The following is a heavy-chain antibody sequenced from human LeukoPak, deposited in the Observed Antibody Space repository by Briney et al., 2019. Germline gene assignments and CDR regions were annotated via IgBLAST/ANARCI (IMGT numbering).Heavy chain of an antibody. D-gene: IGHD1-26*01. Sequence: ASVKVSCKASGYTFTSYAMNWVRQAPGQGLEWMGWINTNTGNPTYAQGFTGRFVFSLDTSVSTAYLQISSLKAEDTAVYYCARVAVVGATSDFDYWGQGTLVTVSS. J-gene: IGHJ4*02. V-gene: IGHV7-4-1*02. CDR2: INTNTGNP. CDR3: ARVAVVGATSDFDY. CDR1: GYTFTSYA.